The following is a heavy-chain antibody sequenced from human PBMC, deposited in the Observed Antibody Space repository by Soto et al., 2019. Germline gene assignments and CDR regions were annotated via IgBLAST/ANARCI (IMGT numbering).Heavy chain of an antibody. CDR1: AYTFTNYD. J-gene: IGHJ4*02. D-gene: IGHD6-19*01. CDR2: MNPNSGNT. V-gene: IGHV1-8*01. Sequence: QVQLVQSGAEVKRPGASVKVSCKASAYTFTNYDINWVRQATGQGLEWMGWMNPNSGNTGYAQKFQGRVAMTRNASICTAYMELSSLRSEDTAVYYCAGGTSGWYDWGQGTLVTVSS. CDR3: AGGTSGWYD.